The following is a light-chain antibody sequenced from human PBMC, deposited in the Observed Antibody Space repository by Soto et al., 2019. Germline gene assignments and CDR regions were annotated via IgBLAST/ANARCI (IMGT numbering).Light chain of an antibody. CDR3: LRYSSSQWT. CDR2: GAS. Sequence: IVLTQSPGTLSFSPLDIATLSCRASQSIGSDLAWFQQKPGQAPRLLIFGASIRATGIPDRFSGSGSGTDFTLTITRLEPEDFAVYFCLRYSSSQWTFGQGTKVDI. J-gene: IGKJ1*01. CDR1: QSIGSD. V-gene: IGKV3-20*01.